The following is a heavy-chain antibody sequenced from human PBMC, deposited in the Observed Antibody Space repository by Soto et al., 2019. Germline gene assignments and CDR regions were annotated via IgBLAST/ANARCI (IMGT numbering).Heavy chain of an antibody. D-gene: IGHD3-10*01. V-gene: IGHV3-23*01. J-gene: IGHJ4*02. CDR2: ISGSGGST. Sequence: PGGSLRLSCAASGFTFSSYAMSWVRQAPGKGLEWVSAISGSGGSTYYADSVKGRFTISRDNSKNTLYLQMNSLRAEDTAVYYCAKWKEGLLWFGELPKYPWGQGTLVTVSS. CDR1: GFTFSSYA. CDR3: AKWKEGLLWFGELPKYP.